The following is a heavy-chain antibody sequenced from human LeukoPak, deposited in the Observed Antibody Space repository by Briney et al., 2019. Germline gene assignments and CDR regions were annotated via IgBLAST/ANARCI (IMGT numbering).Heavy chain of an antibody. D-gene: IGHD2-21*02. Sequence: ASVKVSCKSSGYTFTDYYMHWVRQAPGQGLQWMGWINPNSGDTNYAQNFQGRVTMTRDTSISTAYMELSRLRSGDTAVYYCARGHSVVTATSLNYWGQGTLVTVSS. CDR2: INPNSGDT. V-gene: IGHV1-2*02. CDR1: GYTFTDYY. CDR3: ARGHSVVTATSLNY. J-gene: IGHJ4*02.